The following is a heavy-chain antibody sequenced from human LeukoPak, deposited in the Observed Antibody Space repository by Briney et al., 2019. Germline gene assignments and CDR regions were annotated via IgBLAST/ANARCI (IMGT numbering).Heavy chain of an antibody. D-gene: IGHD6-19*01. Sequence: SETLSLTCAVSGGSITPYYWSWVRQPPGKGLEWIGYIYYSGSTNYNPSLKSRVTISVDTSKNQFSLKLSSVTAADTAVYYCARGEQWTFDYWGQGTLVTVSS. CDR3: ARGEQWTFDY. CDR2: IYYSGST. J-gene: IGHJ4*02. V-gene: IGHV4-59*01. CDR1: GGSITPYY.